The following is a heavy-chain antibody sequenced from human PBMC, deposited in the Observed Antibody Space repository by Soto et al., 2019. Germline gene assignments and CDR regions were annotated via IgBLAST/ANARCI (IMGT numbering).Heavy chain of an antibody. D-gene: IGHD2-2*01. CDR3: AREAVLVPAAMGPNWFDP. V-gene: IGHV1-69*12. CDR2: IIPIFGTA. Sequence: QVQLVQSGAEVKKPGSSVKVSCKASGGTFSSYAISWVRQAPGQGLEWMGGIIPIFGTANYAQKFQGRVTIPADESTSKAYMELSSLRSEDTAVYYCAREAVLVPAAMGPNWFDPWGQGTLVTVSS. CDR1: GGTFSSYA. J-gene: IGHJ5*02.